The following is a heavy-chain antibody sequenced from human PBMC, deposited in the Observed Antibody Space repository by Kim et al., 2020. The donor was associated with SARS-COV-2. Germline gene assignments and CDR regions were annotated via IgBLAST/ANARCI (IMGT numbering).Heavy chain of an antibody. J-gene: IGHJ3*02. CDR3: AWDYGDIDAFDI. V-gene: IGHV3-30*04. D-gene: IGHD4-17*01. Sequence: GGSLRLSCAASGFTFSSYAMHWVRQAPGKGLEWVAVISYDGSNKYYADSVKGRFTISRDNSKNTLYLQMNSLRAEDTAVYYCAWDYGDIDAFDIWGQGTMVTVSS. CDR2: ISYDGSNK. CDR1: GFTFSSYA.